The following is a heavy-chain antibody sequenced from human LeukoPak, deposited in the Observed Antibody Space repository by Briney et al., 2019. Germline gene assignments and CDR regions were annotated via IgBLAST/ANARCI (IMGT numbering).Heavy chain of an antibody. Sequence: ASVTLSFTSSGYSFTIYGISWVRQAPGQGKEWMRWIRIDNGNTKYAQKLQGRITLTTDTSTSTAYMEPRSLTSDATAVYYCARDWGYSVDYWGQGTLVTVSS. CDR1: GYSFTIYG. V-gene: IGHV1-18*01. CDR3: ARDWGYSVDY. J-gene: IGHJ4*02. CDR2: IRIDNGNT. D-gene: IGHD4-11*01.